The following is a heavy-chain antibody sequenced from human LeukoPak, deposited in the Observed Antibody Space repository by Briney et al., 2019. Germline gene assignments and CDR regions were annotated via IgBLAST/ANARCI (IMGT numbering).Heavy chain of an antibody. CDR2: ISYDGSNK. CDR3: AKDLALYSYGSHLDY. D-gene: IGHD5-18*01. Sequence: GRSLRLSCAASGFTFSSYGMYWVRQAPGKGLEWVAVISYDGSNKNYADSVKGRFTISRDNSKNTLYLQMNSLRPEDTAVYYCAKDLALYSYGSHLDYWGQGTLVTVSS. V-gene: IGHV3-30*18. CDR1: GFTFSSYG. J-gene: IGHJ4*02.